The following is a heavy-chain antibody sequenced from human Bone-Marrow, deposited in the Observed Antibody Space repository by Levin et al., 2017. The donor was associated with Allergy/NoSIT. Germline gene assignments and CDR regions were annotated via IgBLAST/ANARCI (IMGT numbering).Heavy chain of an antibody. CDR1: GYTFTGYY. V-gene: IGHV1-2*02. CDR2: INPNSGGT. J-gene: IGHJ5*02. CDR3: ARYGSFGVVIIPPFDP. Sequence: ASVKVSCKASGYTFTGYYMHWVRQAPGQGLEWMGWINPNSGGTNYAQKFQGRVTMTRDTSISTAYMELSRLRSDDTAVYYCARYGSFGVVIIPPFDPWGQGTLVTVSS. D-gene: IGHD3-3*01.